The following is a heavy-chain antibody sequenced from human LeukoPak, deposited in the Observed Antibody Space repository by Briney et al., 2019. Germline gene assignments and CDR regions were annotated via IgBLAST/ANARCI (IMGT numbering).Heavy chain of an antibody. CDR2: INHSGST. V-gene: IGHV4-34*01. CDR1: GGSFSGYY. J-gene: IGHJ5*02. Sequence: SETLSLTCAVYGGSFSGYYWSWIRQPPGKGLEWIGEINHSGSTNYNPSLKSRVTISVDTSKNQFSLRLSSVTAADTAMYYCARSRRYFGELIREWSWFDPWGQGTLVTVSS. D-gene: IGHD3-10*01. CDR3: ARSRRYFGELIREWSWFDP.